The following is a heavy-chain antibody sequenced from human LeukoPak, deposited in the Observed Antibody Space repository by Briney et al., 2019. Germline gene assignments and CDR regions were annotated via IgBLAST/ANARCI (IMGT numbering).Heavy chain of an antibody. CDR2: ITGSGSGI. J-gene: IGHJ4*02. CDR3: AKWGDYDVLTGYYVSDY. V-gene: IGHV3-23*01. Sequence: GASLRLSCAASGFTFSNYAMSWVRQAPGKGLEWVSAITGSGSGIYYADSMKSRFTISRDDSKNTLYLQINSLRAEDTAVYYCAKWGDYDVLTGYYVSDYWGQGTLVTISS. D-gene: IGHD3-9*01. CDR1: GFTFSNYA.